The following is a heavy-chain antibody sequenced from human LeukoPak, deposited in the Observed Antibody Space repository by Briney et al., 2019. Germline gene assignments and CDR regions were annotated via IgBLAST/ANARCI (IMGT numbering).Heavy chain of an antibody. J-gene: IGHJ4*02. CDR2: ISSRGSGD. Sequence: GGSLRLSCAASGFSFSDYYMSWIRQAPGKGLEWLSYISSRGSGDWYADSVKGRFAISRDHAKNSVYLEVSSLRGDDTAVYYCARESGGSWTNFDFWGQGTLVAVSS. CDR3: ARESGGSWTNFDF. CDR1: GFSFSDYY. D-gene: IGHD6-13*01. V-gene: IGHV3-11*01.